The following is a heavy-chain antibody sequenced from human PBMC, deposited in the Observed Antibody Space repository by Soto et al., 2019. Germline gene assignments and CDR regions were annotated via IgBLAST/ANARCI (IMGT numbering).Heavy chain of an antibody. CDR1: GFTFSNAW. Sequence: GGSLRLSCAASGFTFSNAWINWVRQAPGKGLEWVGRIKSKTDGGTTDYAEPVKGRFAISRDDSNNMVYLQMNSLKIEDTAVYYCATDSYSPIIIVRFDYWGHGTLVTVSS. CDR2: IKSKTDGGTT. CDR3: ATDSYSPIIIVRFDY. V-gene: IGHV3-15*07. D-gene: IGHD1-26*01. J-gene: IGHJ4*01.